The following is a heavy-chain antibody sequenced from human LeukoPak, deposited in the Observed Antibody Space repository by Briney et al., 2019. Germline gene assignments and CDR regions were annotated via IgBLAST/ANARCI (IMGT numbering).Heavy chain of an antibody. CDR2: INQDGSEI. Sequence: PGGSLRLSCAASGFTVSYDYVSWVRLAPGKGLEWVANINQDGSEIYYVDSVKGRFTISRDNAKDSLYLQMNSLRPEDTAVYYCGRDRVWSVRYWGQGTLVTVSS. V-gene: IGHV3-7*01. J-gene: IGHJ4*02. CDR1: GFTVSYDY. CDR3: GRDRVWSVRY. D-gene: IGHD3-10*01.